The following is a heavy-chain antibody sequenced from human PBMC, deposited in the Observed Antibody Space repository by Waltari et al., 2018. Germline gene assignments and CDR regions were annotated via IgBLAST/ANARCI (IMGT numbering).Heavy chain of an antibody. D-gene: IGHD7-27*01. J-gene: IGHJ4*02. V-gene: IGHV1-3*03. CDR2: INAGNGNT. CDR3: ARGITGTGDFDY. Sequence: QVQLVQSGAEVKKPGASVKVSCKASGYTFTSYAMHWVRQAPGQRLEWMGWINAGNGNTKDSQEFQGRVTITSDTSASTAYMELSSLRSEDMAVYYCARGITGTGDFDYWGQGTLVTVSS. CDR1: GYTFTSYA.